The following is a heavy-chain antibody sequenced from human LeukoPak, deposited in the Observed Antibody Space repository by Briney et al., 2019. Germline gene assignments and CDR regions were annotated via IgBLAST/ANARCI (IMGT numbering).Heavy chain of an antibody. J-gene: IGHJ6*03. D-gene: IGHD3-3*01. CDR3: AKTSLSWSGYYLGDYYYYYMDV. Sequence: GGSLRLSCAASGFIFSNYCMHWVRQAPGKGLEWVAFIRYDESNTFYADSVKGRFTISRDNSKNTLYLQMNSLRVEDTAVYYRAKTSLSWSGYYLGDYYYYYMDVWGKGTTVTVSS. CDR1: GFIFSNYC. CDR2: IRYDESNT. V-gene: IGHV3-30*02.